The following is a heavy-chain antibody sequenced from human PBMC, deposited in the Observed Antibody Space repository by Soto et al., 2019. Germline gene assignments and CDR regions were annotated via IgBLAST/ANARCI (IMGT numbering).Heavy chain of an antibody. J-gene: IGHJ4*02. V-gene: IGHV4-59*01. CDR1: GGSISSYY. Sequence: QVQLQESGPGLVKPSETLSLTCTVSGGSISSYYWSWLRQPPGKGLECIGYIYYSGSTKYNPSLKSLVTISVDTSKNQFSLKLSSVTAADTAVYYCARRYGASFDYWVQGTLVTVSS. CDR2: IYYSGST. CDR3: ARRYGASFDY. D-gene: IGHD4-17*01.